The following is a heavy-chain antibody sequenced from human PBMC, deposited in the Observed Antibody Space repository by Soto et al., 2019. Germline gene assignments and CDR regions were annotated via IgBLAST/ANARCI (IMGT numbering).Heavy chain of an antibody. V-gene: IGHV1-69*02. CDR3: ASDPTYSDYDYGPFFDS. D-gene: IGHD5-12*01. Sequence: QVQLVQSGAEVKKPGSSVKVSCKASGGTFSSYTISWVRQAPGPGLEWMGRIIPIRGIANYAQKFQGRVPITSDKSTSTAYMELSSLRSEDTDVYYCASDPTYSDYDYGPFFDSWGKGTLVTVSS. CDR1: GGTFSSYT. CDR2: IIPIRGIA. J-gene: IGHJ4*02.